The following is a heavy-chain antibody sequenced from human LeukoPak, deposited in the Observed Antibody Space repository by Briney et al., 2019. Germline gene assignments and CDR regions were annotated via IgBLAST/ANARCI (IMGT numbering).Heavy chain of an antibody. V-gene: IGHV5-51*01. J-gene: IGHJ3*02. CDR3: GRHQHSGSYGAFDI. CDR1: EFSFTSYW. Sequence: GESLKISCKSYEFSFTSYWIGWVRQMPGKGLEWMGIIHPVDSHTRYSPSFQGQVTISADKSITTAYLQWSSLKASDTAMYYCGRHQHSGSYGAFDIWGQGTMVTVSS. CDR2: IHPVDSHT. D-gene: IGHD1-26*01.